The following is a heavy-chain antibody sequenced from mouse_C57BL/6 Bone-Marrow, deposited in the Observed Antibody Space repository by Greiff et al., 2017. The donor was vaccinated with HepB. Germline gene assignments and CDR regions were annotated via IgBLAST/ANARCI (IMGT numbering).Heavy chain of an antibody. V-gene: IGHV5-2*01. Sequence: EVKLMESGGGLVQPGESLKLSCESNEYEFPSHDMSWVRKTPEKRLELVAAINSDGGSTYYPDNMERRFIISRDNTKKTLYLQMSSLRSEDTALYYCARRNYYGSSYYWYFDVWGTGTTVTVSS. CDR3: ARRNYYGSSYYWYFDV. CDR2: INSDGGST. J-gene: IGHJ1*03. D-gene: IGHD1-1*01. CDR1: EYEFPSHD.